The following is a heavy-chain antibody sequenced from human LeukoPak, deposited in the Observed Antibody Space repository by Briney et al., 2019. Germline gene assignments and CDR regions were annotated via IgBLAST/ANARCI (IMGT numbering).Heavy chain of an antibody. CDR1: GGSFSGYY. Sequence: SETLSLTCAVYGGSFSGYYWSWIRQPPGKGLEWIGEINHSGSTNYNPSLKSRVTISVDTSKNQFSLKLSSVTAADTAVYYCARGVSWSSSWYWYFQHWGQGTLVTVSS. CDR3: ARGVSWSSSWYWYFQH. CDR2: INHSGST. D-gene: IGHD6-13*01. V-gene: IGHV4-34*01. J-gene: IGHJ1*01.